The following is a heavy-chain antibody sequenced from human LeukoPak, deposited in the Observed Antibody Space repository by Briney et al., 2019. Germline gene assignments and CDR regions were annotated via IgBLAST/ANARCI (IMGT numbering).Heavy chain of an antibody. Sequence: SVKVSCKASGGTFSSYAISWVRQAPGQGLEWMGGIIPIFGTVNYAQKFQGRVTITTDESTSTAYMELSSLRSEDTAVYYCARGNLFVRGTYYFDYWGQGTLVTVSS. CDR3: ARGNLFVRGTYYFDY. J-gene: IGHJ4*02. D-gene: IGHD3-16*02. CDR1: GGTFSSYA. CDR2: IIPIFGTV. V-gene: IGHV1-69*05.